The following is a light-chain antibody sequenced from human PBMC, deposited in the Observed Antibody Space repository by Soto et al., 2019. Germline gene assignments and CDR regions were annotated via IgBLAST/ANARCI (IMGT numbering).Light chain of an antibody. CDR2: KAS. V-gene: IGKV1-5*03. Sequence: DVQMTQSPSTLSASVGDRVTITCRDSQSISSWLAWYQQKPGKAPKLLIYKASSLESGVPSRFSGSGSGTEFTLTISGLQPDDFATYYCQQYNSYSHLTFGGGAKVDI. CDR3: QQYNSYSHLT. CDR1: QSISSW. J-gene: IGKJ4*01.